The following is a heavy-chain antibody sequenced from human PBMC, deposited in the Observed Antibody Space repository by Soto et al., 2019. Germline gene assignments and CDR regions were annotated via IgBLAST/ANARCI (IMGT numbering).Heavy chain of an antibody. J-gene: IGHJ1*01. CDR1: GASVNTGDYY. V-gene: IGHV4-30-4*01. Sequence: LSLTCTVSGASVNTGDYYWSYIRQSPGKGLEWLGYIFYSGDTYYNPSLKSRATISLNTSRNQISLTLTSVTDADTAVYFCVGTGTKDDFWGQGTLVTVS. CDR3: VGTGTKDDF. CDR2: IFYSGDT. D-gene: IGHD1-7*01.